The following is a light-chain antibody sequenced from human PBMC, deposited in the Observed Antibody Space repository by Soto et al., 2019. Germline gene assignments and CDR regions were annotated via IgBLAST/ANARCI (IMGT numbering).Light chain of an antibody. CDR1: QSVSSN. Sequence: EIVMTQSPATLSVSPGERATLSCRASQSVSSNLAWYQQKPGQAPRLLIYGASTRATGIPARFSGSGSGTELTLTISSLQSEDFAVYYCQQYNNWPPSGPFGPGTKVDIK. J-gene: IGKJ3*01. CDR3: QQYNNWPPSGP. CDR2: GAS. V-gene: IGKV3-15*01.